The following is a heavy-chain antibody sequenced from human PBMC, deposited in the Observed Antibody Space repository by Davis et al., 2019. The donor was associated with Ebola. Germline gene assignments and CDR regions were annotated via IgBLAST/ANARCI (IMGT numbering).Heavy chain of an antibody. Sequence: ASVKVSCKASGYTFTSYYMHWVRQAPGQGLEWMGIINPSGGSTSYAQKFQGRVTMTRDTSTSTVYMELSRLRSDDTAVYYCARVGTVTTTFDYWGQGTLVTVSS. D-gene: IGHD4-17*01. CDR3: ARVGTVTTTFDY. CDR1: GYTFTSYY. V-gene: IGHV1-46*01. J-gene: IGHJ4*02. CDR2: INPSGGST.